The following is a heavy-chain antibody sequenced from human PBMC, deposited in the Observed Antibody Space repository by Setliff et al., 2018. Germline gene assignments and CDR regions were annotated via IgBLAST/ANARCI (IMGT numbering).Heavy chain of an antibody. J-gene: IGHJ4*02. CDR1: GGSISSSSYY. V-gene: IGHV3-23*01. D-gene: IGHD3-22*01. Sequence: PSETLSLTCTVSGGSISSSSYYWGWIRQPPGKGLECVSAISASGGSTYYADFAKGRFTVSRDNSENTLFLEMNSLRTEDTAVYYCAKGQGQYYDSSGYYGRVLDYWGQGTLVTVS. CDR2: ISASGGST. CDR3: AKGQGQYYDSSGYYGRVLDY.